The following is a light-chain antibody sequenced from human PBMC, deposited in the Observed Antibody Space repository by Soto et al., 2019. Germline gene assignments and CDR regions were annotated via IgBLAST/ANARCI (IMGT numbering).Light chain of an antibody. CDR1: QSVSSA. J-gene: IGKJ2*01. CDR2: GAS. Sequence: EKVMRQSPGTLSVSPGERATLSCRASQSVSSALAWYQQKPGQAPRLLIYGASTRATGVPARFSGSESGTEFTLTISSLQSEDFAVYHCQQYNNWPRTFGQGTKLE. CDR3: QQYNNWPRT. V-gene: IGKV3-15*01.